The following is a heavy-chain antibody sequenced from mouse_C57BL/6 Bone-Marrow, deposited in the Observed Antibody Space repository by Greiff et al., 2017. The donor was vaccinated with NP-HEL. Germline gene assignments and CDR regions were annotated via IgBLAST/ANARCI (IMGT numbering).Heavy chain of an antibody. CDR2: IDPSDSET. Sequence: QVQLQQPGAELVRPGSSVKLSCKASGYTFTSYWMHWVKQRPIQGLEWIGNIDPSDSETHYNQKFKDKATLTVDKSSSTAYMQLSSLTSEDSAFSYCARSGLLWFAYWGQGTLVTVSA. D-gene: IGHD1-1*01. V-gene: IGHV1-52*01. CDR1: GYTFTSYW. CDR3: ARSGLLWFAY. J-gene: IGHJ3*01.